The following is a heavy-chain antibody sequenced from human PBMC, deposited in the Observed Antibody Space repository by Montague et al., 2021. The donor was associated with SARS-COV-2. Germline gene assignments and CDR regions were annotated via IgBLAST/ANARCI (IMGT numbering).Heavy chain of an antibody. V-gene: IGHV4-34*01. CDR1: GGSIRGHY. J-gene: IGHJ6*03. CDR2: INNSGST. CDR3: ARGRIEVSMIVVVLTGASYYMDV. Sequence: SETLSLTCAVYGGSIRGHYWSWIRQPPGKGLEWIGEINNSGSTNYNPSLKSRVTISVDTSKNQFSLKLHSVTAADTAVYYCARGRIEVSMIVVVLTGASYYMDVWGKGTTVTVSS. D-gene: IGHD3-22*01.